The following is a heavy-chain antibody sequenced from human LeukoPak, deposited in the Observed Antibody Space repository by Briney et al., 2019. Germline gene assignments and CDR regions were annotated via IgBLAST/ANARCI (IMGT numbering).Heavy chain of an antibody. V-gene: IGHV5-51*01. Sequence: GESLKISCKGSGDSFTTYWIDLVRQMPGKGLEWMGVIYPGDSDTRYSSSFQGQVTISADKSISTAFLQWSSLRASDTAMYYCARRMVRGVITSPFDSWGQGTLVTVSS. CDR1: GDSFTTYW. CDR2: IYPGDSDT. D-gene: IGHD3-10*01. J-gene: IGHJ4*02. CDR3: ARRMVRGVITSPFDS.